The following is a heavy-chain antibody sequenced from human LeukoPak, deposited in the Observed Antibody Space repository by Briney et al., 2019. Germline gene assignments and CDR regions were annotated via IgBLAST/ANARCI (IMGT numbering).Heavy chain of an antibody. V-gene: IGHV4-4*07. Sequence: SETLSLTCTVSGGSISSYYWSWIRQPAGKGLEWIGRIYTSGSINFNPSLKTRVTMSVDTSKNQFSLKLSSVTAADTAVYYCARSRFESNVPFFDFWGQGTLVTVSS. CDR3: ARSRFESNVPFFDF. CDR1: GGSISSYY. J-gene: IGHJ4*02. D-gene: IGHD2-8*01. CDR2: IYTSGSI.